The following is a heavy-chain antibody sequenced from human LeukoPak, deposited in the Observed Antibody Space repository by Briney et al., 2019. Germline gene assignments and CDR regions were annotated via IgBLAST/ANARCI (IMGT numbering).Heavy chain of an antibody. CDR3: ARHGATIFGADHHYYALDV. Sequence: PSETLSLTCTVSGGSIRDYYWSWIRQPPGKGLEWIGYIYYRGSINYNPSLKSRVTVSVDTSKNQFSLKLSSGTAADTAVYYCARHGATIFGADHHYYALDVWGQGTTVIVS. CDR1: GGSIRDYY. V-gene: IGHV4-59*08. J-gene: IGHJ6*02. CDR2: IYYRGSI. D-gene: IGHD3-3*01.